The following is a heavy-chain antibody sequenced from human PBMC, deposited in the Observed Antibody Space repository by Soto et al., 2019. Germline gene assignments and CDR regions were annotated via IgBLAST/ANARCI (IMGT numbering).Heavy chain of an antibody. Sequence: QVQLVESGGGVVQPGRSLRLSCAASGFTFSSYGMHWVRQAPGKGLEWVAVISYDGSNKYYADSVKGRFTISRDNSKNTLYLQMNILSAEDKAVDYCAKVGMMTFGGVIVMLDYWGQGTLVTVSS. D-gene: IGHD3-16*02. J-gene: IGHJ4*02. CDR3: AKVGMMTFGGVIVMLDY. CDR1: GFTFSSYG. V-gene: IGHV3-30*18. CDR2: ISYDGSNK.